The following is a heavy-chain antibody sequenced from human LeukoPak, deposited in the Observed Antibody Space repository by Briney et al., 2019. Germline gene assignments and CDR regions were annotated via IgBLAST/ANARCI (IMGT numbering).Heavy chain of an antibody. CDR1: GGSISSYY. CDR3: ARDNGNIDAFDI. J-gene: IGHJ3*02. D-gene: IGHD2/OR15-2a*01. CDR2: IYYSGST. Sequence: SETLSLTCTVSGGSISSYYWSWIRQPPGKGLEWIGYIYYSGSTNYNPSLKSRVTISVDTSKNQFSLKLSSVTAADTAVYYCARDNGNIDAFDIWGQGTMVTVSS. V-gene: IGHV4-59*01.